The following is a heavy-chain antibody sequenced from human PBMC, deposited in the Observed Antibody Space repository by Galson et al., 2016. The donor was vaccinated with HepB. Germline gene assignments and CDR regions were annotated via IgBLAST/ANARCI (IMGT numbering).Heavy chain of an antibody. Sequence: SLRLSCAVSGFTFSSYALHWVRQAPGKGLEWVAAISYDGSNKYNAASVKGRLSISRDNSNNTLYLQMNSLRGDDTGMNYCARVRGGDSHYFDCWGQGVLVTVSS. J-gene: IGHJ4*01. D-gene: IGHD2-21*02. V-gene: IGHV3-30-3*01. CDR2: ISYDGSNK. CDR1: GFTFSSYA. CDR3: ARVRGGDSHYFDC.